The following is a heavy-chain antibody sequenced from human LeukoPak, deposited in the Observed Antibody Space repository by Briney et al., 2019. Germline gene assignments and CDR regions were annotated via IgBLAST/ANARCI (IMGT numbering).Heavy chain of an antibody. D-gene: IGHD2-21*01. V-gene: IGHV3-23*01. CDR3: VTDLVIKGYFDY. CDR1: RFAFNKFA. J-gene: IGHJ4*02. CDR2: ISASGDST. Sequence: PGGSLRLSCAASRFAFNKFAMSWVRQAPGKGLEWVSAISASGDSTYYGDSVKGRFTISRDNSRNTLYLQLNSLRAEDTAVYYCVTDLVIKGYFDYWGQGALVTVSS.